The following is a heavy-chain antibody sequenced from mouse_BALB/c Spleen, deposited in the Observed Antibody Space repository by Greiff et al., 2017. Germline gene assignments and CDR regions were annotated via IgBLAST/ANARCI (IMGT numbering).Heavy chain of an antibody. CDR3: ARMGLRNPFDV. Sequence: VQLQQSGAELAKPGASVKMSCKASGYTFTSYWMHWVKQRPGQGLEWIGYINPSTGYTEYNQKFKDKATLTADKSSSTAYMQLSSLTSEDSAVYYCARMGLRNPFDVWGAGTTVTVAS. CDR2: INPSTGYT. D-gene: IGHD1-1*01. V-gene: IGHV1-7*01. J-gene: IGHJ1*01. CDR1: GYTFTSYW.